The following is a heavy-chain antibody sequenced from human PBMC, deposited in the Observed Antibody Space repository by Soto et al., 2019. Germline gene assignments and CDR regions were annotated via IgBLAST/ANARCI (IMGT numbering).Heavy chain of an antibody. CDR3: AREEAAAGYFDY. Sequence: ESGGGVVPPGRSLRLSCAASGFTFSSYGMHWVRQAPGKGLEWVAVIWYDGSNKYYADSVKGRFTISRDNSKNTLYLQMNSLRAEDTAVYYCAREEAAAGYFDYWGQGTLVTVSS. CDR2: IWYDGSNK. CDR1: GFTFSSYG. J-gene: IGHJ4*02. V-gene: IGHV3-33*01. D-gene: IGHD6-13*01.